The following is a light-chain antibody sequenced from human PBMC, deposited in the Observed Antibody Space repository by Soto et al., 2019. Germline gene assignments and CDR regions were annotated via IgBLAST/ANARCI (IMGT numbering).Light chain of an antibody. Sequence: DIQMTQSPSSLSASVGDRVTITCRASQSISSYLNGYQQKPGKAPKLLIYAASSLQSGVPSRFSGSGSGTDFTLNISSLQPEDFAAYYCQQSYSSPTPPSFGQGTKLEIK. CDR2: AAS. CDR3: QQSYSSPTPPS. CDR1: QSISSY. V-gene: IGKV1-39*01. J-gene: IGKJ2*01.